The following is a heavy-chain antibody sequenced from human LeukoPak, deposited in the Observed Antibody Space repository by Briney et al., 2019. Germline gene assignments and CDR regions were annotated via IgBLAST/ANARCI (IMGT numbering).Heavy chain of an antibody. CDR1: GFTFSIYA. Sequence: GESLRLSCAASGFTFSIYAMHWVRQAPGKGLEWVAFISSDGRIQYYAYSVKGRFTISRDNSKNTLFIQMNGLRDEDTAVYYCDPHDSASQFWGQGTLVTVSS. J-gene: IGHJ4*02. D-gene: IGHD6-6*01. V-gene: IGHV3-30*04. CDR2: ISSDGRIQ. CDR3: DPHDSASQF.